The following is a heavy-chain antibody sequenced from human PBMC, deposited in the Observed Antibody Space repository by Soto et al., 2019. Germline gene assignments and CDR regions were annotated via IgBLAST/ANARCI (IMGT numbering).Heavy chain of an antibody. D-gene: IGHD3-10*01. CDR3: ARDRGSGTQYYFDY. J-gene: IGHJ4*02. CDR2: IWYDGSNK. Sequence: QVQLVESGGGVVQPGRSLRLSCAASGFTFSSYGMHWVRQAPGKGLEWVAVIWYDGSNKYYADSVKGRFTISRDNSKNTLYLQMNSLRAEDTAVHYCARDRGSGTQYYFDYWGQGTLVTVSS. CDR1: GFTFSSYG. V-gene: IGHV3-33*01.